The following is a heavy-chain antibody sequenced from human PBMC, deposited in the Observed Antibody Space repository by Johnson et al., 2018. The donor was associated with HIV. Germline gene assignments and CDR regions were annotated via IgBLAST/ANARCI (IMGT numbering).Heavy chain of an antibody. Sequence: VQLVESGGGLIQPGGSLRLSCAASGFTVSASSMIWVRQAPGEGLKWVSLIYTGDSTSYADSVKGRFTISTDTSKNTLYLQMNALRAEDTAVYYCARDDDYSKVRAFDIWGQGTMVTVSS. CDR1: GFTVSASS. CDR2: IYTGDST. D-gene: IGHD4-11*01. V-gene: IGHV3-53*01. CDR3: ARDDDYSKVRAFDI. J-gene: IGHJ3*02.